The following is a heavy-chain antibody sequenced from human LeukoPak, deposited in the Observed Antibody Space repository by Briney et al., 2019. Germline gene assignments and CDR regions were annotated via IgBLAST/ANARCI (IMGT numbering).Heavy chain of an antibody. V-gene: IGHV4-59*01. CDR3: ARERGCKQSHAFDL. J-gene: IGHJ3*01. Sequence: PSETLSLTCTVSGDSISSYYWSWIRQPPGKGLEWIAYVHYSESTNYNPSLKSRVTISLDTSWNQFSLMLSSVTAADTALYYCARERGCKQSHAFDLWGPGAMVTVSS. D-gene: IGHD3-10*01. CDR1: GDSISSYY. CDR2: VHYSEST.